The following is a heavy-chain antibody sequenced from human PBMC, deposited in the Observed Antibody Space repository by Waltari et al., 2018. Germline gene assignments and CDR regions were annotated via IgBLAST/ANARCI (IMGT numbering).Heavy chain of an antibody. J-gene: IGHJ4*02. CDR1: GGSISTSAFH. V-gene: IGHV4-39*01. Sequence: QMQLQESGPGLVKPSETLSLTCSVFGGSISTSAFHWGWIRQPPGAGLGGLGSIYCSGSTYYSPSLKSRVTISIDPSKNQFSLNMESLTAADTAVYYCARHNNGWHYDILTAYYNLWGQGTRVLVSS. CDR3: ARHNNGWHYDILTAYYNL. CDR2: IYCSGST. D-gene: IGHD3-9*01.